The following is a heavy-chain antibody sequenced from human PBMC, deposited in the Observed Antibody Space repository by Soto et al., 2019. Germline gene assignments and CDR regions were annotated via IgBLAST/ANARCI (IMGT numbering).Heavy chain of an antibody. Sequence: SETLSLTCTVSGGSISSYYWSWIRQPPGKGLEWIGYIYYSGSTNYNPSLKSRVTVSVDTSKNQFSLKLSSVTAADTAVYYCARRLYTKFDYWGQGTLVNVS. CDR2: IYYSGST. J-gene: IGHJ4*02. CDR1: GGSISSYY. D-gene: IGHD2-2*02. CDR3: ARRLYTKFDY. V-gene: IGHV4-59*01.